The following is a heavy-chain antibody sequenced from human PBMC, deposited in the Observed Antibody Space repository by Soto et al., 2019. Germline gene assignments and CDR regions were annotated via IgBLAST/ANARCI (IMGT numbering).Heavy chain of an antibody. CDR1: GGTFSSYA. J-gene: IGHJ6*02. V-gene: IGHV1-69*13. D-gene: IGHD3-3*01. CDR3: AGRGDCGVVSAYYYYGMDV. Sequence: SVKVSCKASGGTFSSYAISWVRQAPGQGLEWMGGIIPIFGTANYAQKFQGRVTITADESTSTAYMELGSLRSEDTAVYYCAGRGDCGVVSAYYYYGMDVWGQGTTVTVSS. CDR2: IIPIFGTA.